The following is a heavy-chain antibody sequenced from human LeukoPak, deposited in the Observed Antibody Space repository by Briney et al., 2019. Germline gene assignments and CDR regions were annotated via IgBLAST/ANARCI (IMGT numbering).Heavy chain of an antibody. Sequence: GGSLRLSCAGTGCAFNMFAIDWVRQAPGKGLEWVSGLSRGGSTTNYADSVKGRFTISRDKSQNSVFLQLNSMRPEDTAVYYCARQQRIRHCSEGVCTEGYYFDYWGQGTLVTVSS. D-gene: IGHD2-15*01. J-gene: IGHJ4*02. CDR1: GCAFNMFA. V-gene: IGHV3-23*01. CDR2: LSRGGSTT. CDR3: ARQQRIRHCSEGVCTEGYYFDY.